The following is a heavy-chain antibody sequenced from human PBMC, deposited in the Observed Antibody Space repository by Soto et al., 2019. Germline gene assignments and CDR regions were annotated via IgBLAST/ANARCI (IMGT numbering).Heavy chain of an antibody. CDR2: INESGST. CDR3: ARGSGIVALPGELEDVKYDY. D-gene: IGHD1-1*01. CDR1: GQSFSGHS. J-gene: IGHJ4*02. Sequence: QVQLQQWGRGLVKPSETLSLSCAVYGQSFSGHSWAWIRQPPGKGLEWIGEINESGSTYYNPSLRSRVTISTDTSKNMFSLKLSSVSAADTAAYFCARGSGIVALPGELEDVKYDYWGQGTLVNVSS. V-gene: IGHV4-34*01.